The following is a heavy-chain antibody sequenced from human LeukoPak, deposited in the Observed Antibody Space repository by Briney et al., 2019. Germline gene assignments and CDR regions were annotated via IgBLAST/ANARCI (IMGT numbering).Heavy chain of an antibody. J-gene: IGHJ4*02. D-gene: IGHD2-2*01. CDR2: INFNGSMI. CDR3: ARDGPATLDY. Sequence: QAGGSLRLSCAASGFTFSTYWMHWVREAPGKGLVWVSSINFNGSMIKYADSVNGRFTISRDNAKNTLYLQMNSLRAEDTAVYYCARDGPATLDYWGQGILVTVSS. CDR1: GFTFSTYW. V-gene: IGHV3-74*01.